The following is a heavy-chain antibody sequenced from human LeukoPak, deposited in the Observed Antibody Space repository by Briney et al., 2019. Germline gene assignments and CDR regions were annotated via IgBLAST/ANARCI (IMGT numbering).Heavy chain of an antibody. CDR2: ISAYNGNT. CDR1: GYTFNTYG. CDR3: ARDLSPYFDTAKPVFDY. J-gene: IGHJ4*02. Sequence: ASVKVSCKASGYTFNTYGITWVRQAPGQGLEWMGWISAYNGNTNYAQKLQGRVTMTRDTSISTAYMELSRLRSDDTAVYYCARDLSPYFDTAKPVFDYWGQGTLVTVSS. V-gene: IGHV1-18*01. D-gene: IGHD5-18*01.